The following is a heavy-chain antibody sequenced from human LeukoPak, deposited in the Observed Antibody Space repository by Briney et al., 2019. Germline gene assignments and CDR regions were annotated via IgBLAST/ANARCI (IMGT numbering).Heavy chain of an antibody. V-gene: IGHV1-2*02. CDR2: INPHNGDT. CDR1: GYTFIGYY. D-gene: IGHD2-15*01. CDR3: ATVRDIVVGGGPYYFDY. Sequence: GVSVKVSCKASGYTFIGYYLHWVRQAPGQGLEWMGWINPHNGDTNYAQKFQGGVTMTRDTSITTAYMELSGLKSDDTAVYYCATVRDIVVGGGPYYFDYWGQGTLVTVSS. J-gene: IGHJ4*02.